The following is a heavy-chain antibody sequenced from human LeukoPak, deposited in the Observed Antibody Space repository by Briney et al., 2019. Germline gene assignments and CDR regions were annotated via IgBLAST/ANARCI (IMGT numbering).Heavy chain of an antibody. CDR2: VDPEDGED. CDR3: ATGYKYGRDAFDI. Sequence: GASVKVSCKSSGYTFIDYFMHWVQQAPGKGLEWMGRVDPEDGEDRYAEKLQGRVTITADTSTGTAYMELSSLRSDDTAVYYCATGYKYGRDAFDIWGQGTMVTVSS. CDR1: GYTFIDYF. V-gene: IGHV1-69-2*01. J-gene: IGHJ3*02. D-gene: IGHD1-1*01.